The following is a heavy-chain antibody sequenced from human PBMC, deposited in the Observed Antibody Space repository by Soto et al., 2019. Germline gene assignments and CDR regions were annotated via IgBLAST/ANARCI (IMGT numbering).Heavy chain of an antibody. Sequence: SETLSLTCTVSGGSISSYYWGWIRQPPGKGLEWIGSIYYSGSTYYNPSLKSRVTISVDTSKNQSSLKLSSVTAADTAVYYCARNDILTGYLAHNWLDPWGQGTLVTVSS. V-gene: IGHV4-39*01. D-gene: IGHD3-9*01. J-gene: IGHJ5*02. CDR3: ARNDILTGYLAHNWLDP. CDR1: GGSISSYY. CDR2: IYYSGST.